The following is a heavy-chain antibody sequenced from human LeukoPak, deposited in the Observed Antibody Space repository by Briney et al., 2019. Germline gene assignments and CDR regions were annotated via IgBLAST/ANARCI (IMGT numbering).Heavy chain of an antibody. Sequence: PGGSLRLSCAASGFTFSSYSMNWVRQAPGKGLEWVSSISSSSSYIYYADSVKGRFTISRDNAKNSLYLQMNSLRAEDTAVYYCARAGNYYYDSSGYPRWGQGTLVTVSS. CDR2: ISSSSSYI. V-gene: IGHV3-21*01. D-gene: IGHD3-22*01. CDR3: ARAGNYYYDSSGYPR. J-gene: IGHJ4*02. CDR1: GFTFSSYS.